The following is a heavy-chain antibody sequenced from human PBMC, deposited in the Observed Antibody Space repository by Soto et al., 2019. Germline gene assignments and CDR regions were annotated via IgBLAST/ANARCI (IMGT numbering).Heavy chain of an antibody. Sequence: EVQLVESGGGLVQPGRSLRLSCAASGFTFDDYAMHWVRQAPGKGLEWVSGISWNSGSIGYADSVKGRFTISRDNAKNSLYLQMNSLRAEDTALYYCAKPLRWSDAFDIWGQGTMVTVSS. J-gene: IGHJ3*02. CDR2: ISWNSGSI. CDR3: AKPLRWSDAFDI. V-gene: IGHV3-9*01. CDR1: GFTFDDYA. D-gene: IGHD3-3*01.